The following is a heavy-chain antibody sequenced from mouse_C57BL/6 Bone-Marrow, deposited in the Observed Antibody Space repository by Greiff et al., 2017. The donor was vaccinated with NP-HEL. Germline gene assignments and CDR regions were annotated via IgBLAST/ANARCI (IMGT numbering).Heavy chain of an antibody. J-gene: IGHJ4*01. V-gene: IGHV1-82*01. CDR3: ARSPDGYYVGAMDY. CDR2: IYPGDGDT. Sequence: VQLQQSGPELVKPGASVKISCKASGYAFSSSWMNWVKQRPGKGLEWIGRIYPGDGDTNYNGKFKGKATLTADKSSSTAYMQLSSLTSEDSAVYFCARSPDGYYVGAMDYWGQGTSVTVSS. CDR1: GYAFSSSW. D-gene: IGHD2-3*01.